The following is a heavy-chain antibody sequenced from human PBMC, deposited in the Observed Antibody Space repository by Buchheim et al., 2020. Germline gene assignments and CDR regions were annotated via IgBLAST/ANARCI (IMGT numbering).Heavy chain of an antibody. CDR2: IKQDGSEN. D-gene: IGHD5-24*01. V-gene: IGHV3-7*01. J-gene: IGHJ4*02. Sequence: EVQLVESGGGLVQPGGSLRLSCGASGFTFTTYWMSWVRQAPGKGLEWLANIKQDGSENYYVDSVKGRFTISRDNAKNSLYLQMNSLRAGDTAVYYCARRRGDHTHYYFDYWGQGTL. CDR3: ARRRGDHTHYYFDY. CDR1: GFTFTTYW.